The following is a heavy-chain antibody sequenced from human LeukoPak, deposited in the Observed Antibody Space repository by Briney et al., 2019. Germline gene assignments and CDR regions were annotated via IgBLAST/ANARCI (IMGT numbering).Heavy chain of an antibody. V-gene: IGHV1-46*01. D-gene: IGHD3-22*01. CDR2: INPSSGST. CDR3: ARVPWANYYDIXFDX. Sequence: ASVKVSCKASGYTFTTFYMHWVRQAPGQGLEWMGIINPSSGSTSYAQKFQGRVTMTRDTSTSTVYMELSSLRSEDTAVYYCARVPWANYYDIXFDXWGQGXLVTV. J-gene: IGHJ4*02. CDR1: GYTFTTFY.